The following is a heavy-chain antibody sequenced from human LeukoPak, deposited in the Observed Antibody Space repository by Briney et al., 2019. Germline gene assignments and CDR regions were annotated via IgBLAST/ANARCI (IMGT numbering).Heavy chain of an antibody. CDR3: AALKDNGRNYFDY. Sequence: PSETLSLTCSVSGGSISSYYWSWIRQPPGKGLEWIGYIYHTGKTNHDPSLKSRVTISVDTSENQVSLKLTSVTAADTAVYYCAALKDNGRNYFDYWGQGTLVTVSS. CDR2: IYHTGKT. J-gene: IGHJ4*02. D-gene: IGHD1-1*01. CDR1: GGSISSYY. V-gene: IGHV4-59*08.